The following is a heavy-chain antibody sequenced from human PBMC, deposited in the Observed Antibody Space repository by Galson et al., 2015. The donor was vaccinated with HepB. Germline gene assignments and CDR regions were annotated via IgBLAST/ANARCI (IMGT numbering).Heavy chain of an antibody. CDR1: GYTFTSYD. CDR2: MNPNSGNT. V-gene: IGHV1-8*01. J-gene: IGHJ6*03. CDR3: ARGEAYYGSYYMDV. Sequence: SVKVSCKASGYTFTSYDINWVRQATGQGLEWMGWMNPNSGNTGYAQKFQGRVTMTRNTSISTAYMELSSLRSEDTAVYYCARGEAYYGSYYMDVWGKGTTVTVSS. D-gene: IGHD3-10*01.